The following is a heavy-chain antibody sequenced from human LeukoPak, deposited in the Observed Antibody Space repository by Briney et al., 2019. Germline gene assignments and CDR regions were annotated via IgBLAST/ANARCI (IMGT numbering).Heavy chain of an antibody. V-gene: IGHV3-48*02. D-gene: IGHD2-15*01. CDR3: ARAGGRTFDY. CDR2: ISSDSQTI. CDR1: GFMFKIYS. Sequence: GGSLRLSCSASGFMFKIYSMNWVRQAPGKGLEWVSYISSDSQTIHYSDSARGRFTISRDNAKSSLYLQLNTVRDDDSGIYYCARAGGRTFDYWGLGTLVTVSS. J-gene: IGHJ4*02.